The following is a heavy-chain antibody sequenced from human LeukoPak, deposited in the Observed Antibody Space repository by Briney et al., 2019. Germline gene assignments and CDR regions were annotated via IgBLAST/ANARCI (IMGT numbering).Heavy chain of an antibody. D-gene: IGHD2-2*01. J-gene: IGHJ6*04. CDR2: INHSGST. CDR1: GYSISSGYY. CDR3: ARISGVNCSSTSCAPGNGMDV. Sequence: SETLSLTCAVSGYSISSGYYWSWIRPPPGKGLEWIGEINHSGSTNYNPSLKSRVTISVDTSKNQFSLKLSSVTAADTAVYYCARISGVNCSSTSCAPGNGMDVWGKGTTVTVSS. V-gene: IGHV4-34*01.